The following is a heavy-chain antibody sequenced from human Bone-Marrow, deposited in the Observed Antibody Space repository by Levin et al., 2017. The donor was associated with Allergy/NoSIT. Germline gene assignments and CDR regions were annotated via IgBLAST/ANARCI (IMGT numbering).Heavy chain of an antibody. CDR1: GFTFDDYA. J-gene: IGHJ4*02. Sequence: GGSLRLSCVASGFTFDDYAMHWLRQAPGKGLEWVSLVSWDGGSTYYADSVKGRFSISRDNTKNSLYLHMNSLRPEDTAFYYCAKAMEASSLFDSWGRGTLVTVSS. D-gene: IGHD6-6*01. CDR3: AKAMEASSLFDS. CDR2: VSWDGGST. V-gene: IGHV3-43D*03.